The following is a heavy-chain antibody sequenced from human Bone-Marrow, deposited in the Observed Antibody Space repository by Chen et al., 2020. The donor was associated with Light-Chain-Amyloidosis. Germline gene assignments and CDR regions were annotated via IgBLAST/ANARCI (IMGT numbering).Heavy chain of an antibody. V-gene: IGHV4-39*07. CDR3: ARDPYDYVWGSYRPNNNWFDP. J-gene: IGHJ5*02. Sequence: QLQLQESGPGLVKPSETLSLTCTVSGGSISSSSYYWGWIRQPPGKGLEWNGSIYYSGSTYYNPSLKSRVTISVDTSKNQFSLKLSSVTAADTAVYYCARDPYDYVWGSYRPNNNWFDPWGQGTLVTVSS. CDR1: GGSISSSSYY. D-gene: IGHD3-16*02. CDR2: IYYSGST.